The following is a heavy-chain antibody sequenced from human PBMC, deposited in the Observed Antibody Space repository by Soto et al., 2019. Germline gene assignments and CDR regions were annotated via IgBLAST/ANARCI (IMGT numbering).Heavy chain of an antibody. J-gene: IGHJ4*02. CDR3: ARHAYNYGGGYFDY. V-gene: IGHV3-66*04. CDR2: IYSGGST. D-gene: IGHD5-18*01. Sequence: EVQLVESGGGLVQPGGSLRLSCAASGVTVSSNYMSWVRQAPGKGLEWVSVIYSGGSTYYADSVKGRFTISRDNSKNTLYLQMNSLIAEDTAVYYCARHAYNYGGGYFDYWGQGTLVTVSS. CDR1: GVTVSSNY.